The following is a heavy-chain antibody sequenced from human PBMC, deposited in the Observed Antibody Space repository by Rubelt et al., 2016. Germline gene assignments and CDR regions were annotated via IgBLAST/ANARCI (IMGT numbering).Heavy chain of an antibody. J-gene: IGHJ4*02. CDR3: ARVSHHGDYTFAY. V-gene: IGHV3-72*01. Sequence: EVQLVESGGGLVKPGGSLRLSCAASGFTFSDHYLDWVRQAPGQGLEWVGRSRNKANSYTTEYAASVKGRFTISRDDSKNSLYLQMKSPKTQDTAGYYCARVSHHGDYTFAYWGQGTLVTAS. CDR1: GFTFSDHY. D-gene: IGHD4-17*01. CDR2: SRNKANSYTT.